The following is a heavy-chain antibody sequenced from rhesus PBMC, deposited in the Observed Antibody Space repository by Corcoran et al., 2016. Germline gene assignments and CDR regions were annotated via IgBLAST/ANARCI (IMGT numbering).Heavy chain of an antibody. V-gene: IGHV4-173*01. D-gene: IGHD4-23*01. CDR1: GGSSSSIY. CDR2: ISGSGGST. Sequence: QVQLQESGPGLVKPSETLSLTCAVSGGSSSSIYWSWLRQLPGKGLEWIGRISGSGGSTDYNPSLRSRVTLSTDTSKNQFSLKLSSVTAADTAVYYCARGGYSNYGPWGQGVLVTVSS. CDR3: ARGGYSNYGP. J-gene: IGHJ4*01.